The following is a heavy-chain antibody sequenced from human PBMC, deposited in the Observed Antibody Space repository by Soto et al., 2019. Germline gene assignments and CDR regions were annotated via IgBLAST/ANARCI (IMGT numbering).Heavy chain of an antibody. CDR1: AGSIISSSYY. V-gene: IGHV4-39*01. Sequence: SETLSLTCTVSAGSIISSSYYWGWIRQPPGKGLEWIGGIYYSGSTYYSPSLKSRVTISVDTSKNQFSLKLSSVTAADTAVYYCARRELSNYHNWFDPWGQGTLVTVSS. CDR3: ARRELSNYHNWFDP. D-gene: IGHD1-26*01. J-gene: IGHJ5*02. CDR2: IYYSGST.